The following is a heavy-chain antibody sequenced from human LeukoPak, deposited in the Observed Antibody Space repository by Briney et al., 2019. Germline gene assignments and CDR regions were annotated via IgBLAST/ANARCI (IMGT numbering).Heavy chain of an antibody. J-gene: IGHJ4*02. V-gene: IGHV3-11*04. D-gene: IGHD3-10*01. CDR3: ARDGVLLWFGESQGFY. CDR2: ISSSGSTI. Sequence: PGGSLRLSCAASGFTFSDYYMSWIRQAPGKGLEWVSYISSSGSTIYYADSVKGRFTISRDDAKNSLYLQMNSLRDEDTAVYYCARDGVLLWFGESQGFYWGQGTLVTVSS. CDR1: GFTFSDYY.